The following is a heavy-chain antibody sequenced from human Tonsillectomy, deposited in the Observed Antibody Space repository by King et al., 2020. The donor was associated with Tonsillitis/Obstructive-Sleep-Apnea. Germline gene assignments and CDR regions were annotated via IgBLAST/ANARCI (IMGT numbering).Heavy chain of an antibody. V-gene: IGHV3-23*04. CDR1: GFTFSSYG. CDR2: VSGSGASI. CDR3: AKDYSSGWPGFDY. J-gene: IGHJ4*02. D-gene: IGHD6-19*01. Sequence: VQLVESGGGLVQPGGSRRLSWAASGFTFSSYGMSWVGQVQGKGLGWVLAVSGSGASIFSAASVKGRFTNSRDNSKNTLYLQMNSLRAEDRAVYYCAKDYSSGWPGFDYWGQGTLVTVSS.